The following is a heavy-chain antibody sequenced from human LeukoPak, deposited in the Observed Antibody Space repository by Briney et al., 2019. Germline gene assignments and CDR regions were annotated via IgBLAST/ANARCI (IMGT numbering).Heavy chain of an antibody. J-gene: IGHJ6*03. CDR2: ISYDGSNK. CDR3: ARDAWGYDFWSGYYNYYYYYMDV. D-gene: IGHD3-3*01. CDR1: GFSFSNYA. Sequence: GGSLRLSCAASGFSFSNYAIHWVRQAPGKGLEWVTVISYDGSNKYYADSVKGRFTISRDNSKNTLYLQMNSLRAEDTAVYYCARDAWGYDFWSGYYNYYYYYMDVWGKGTTVTVSS. V-gene: IGHV3-30-3*01.